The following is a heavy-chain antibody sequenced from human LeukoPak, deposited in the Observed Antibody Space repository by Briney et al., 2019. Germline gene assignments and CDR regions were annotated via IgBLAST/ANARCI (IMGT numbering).Heavy chain of an antibody. CDR3: ARHRSSWLIDY. V-gene: IGHV3-23*01. D-gene: IGHD6-6*01. J-gene: IGHJ4*02. CDR1: GFTFNTYA. CDR2: ISDSGGNT. Sequence: GGSLRLSCAASGFTFNTYAMSWVRQAPWERLQWVSGISDSGGNTYYADSVRGRFTISRDSSKNTLYLQMNSLRAEDTAVYYCARHRSSWLIDYWGQGTLVTVSS.